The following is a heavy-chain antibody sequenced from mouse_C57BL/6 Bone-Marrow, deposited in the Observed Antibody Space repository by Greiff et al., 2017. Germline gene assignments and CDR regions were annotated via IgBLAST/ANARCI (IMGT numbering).Heavy chain of an antibody. D-gene: IGHD2-1*01. Sequence: EVQVVESGPGLVKPSQSLSLTCSVTGYSITSGYYWNWIRQFPGNKLEWMGYIRYDGSNNYNPSLKNRISITRDTSKNQFFLKLNSVTTEDPATYYCAREGAYGNFWYFDGWGTGTTVTVAS. CDR1: GYSITSGYY. J-gene: IGHJ1*03. V-gene: IGHV3-6*01. CDR3: AREGAYGNFWYFDG. CDR2: IRYDGSN.